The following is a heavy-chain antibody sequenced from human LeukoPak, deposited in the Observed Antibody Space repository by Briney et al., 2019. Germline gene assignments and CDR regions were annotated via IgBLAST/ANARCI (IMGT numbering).Heavy chain of an antibody. CDR3: ARSENYSSGWFFYYYYMDV. D-gene: IGHD6-19*01. J-gene: IGHJ6*03. CDR2: INHSGST. V-gene: IGHV4-34*01. CDR1: GGSFSGYY. Sequence: SETLSLTCAVYGGSFSGYYWSWIRQPPGKGLEWIGEINHSGSTNYNPSLKSRVTISVDTSKNQFSLKLSSVTAADTAVYYCARSENYSSGWFFYYYYMDVWGKGTTVTVSS.